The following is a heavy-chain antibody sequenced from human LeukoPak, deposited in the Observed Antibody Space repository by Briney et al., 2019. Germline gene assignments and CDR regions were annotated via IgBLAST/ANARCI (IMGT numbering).Heavy chain of an antibody. D-gene: IGHD3-9*01. V-gene: IGHV3-23*01. J-gene: IGHJ4*02. CDR3: AKWGDYDILTGYYDSDY. CDR2: IVGSGGST. Sequence: VASMRLSCAASGFAFSNYAMSWVRQAPGEGLEWVSAIVGSGGSTYYADSVKGRFTISRDNPKNTLYLQMNSLRAEDTAVYYCAKWGDYDILTGYYDSDYWGQGTLVTVPS. CDR1: GFAFSNYA.